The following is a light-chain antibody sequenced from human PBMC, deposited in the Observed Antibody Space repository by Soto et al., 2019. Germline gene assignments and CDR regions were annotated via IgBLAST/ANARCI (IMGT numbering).Light chain of an antibody. CDR2: GAS. J-gene: IGKJ1*01. Sequence: ESVLTQSPGTLSLSPGERATLSCRASQSVRSSFLAWYQLKPGQAPRLLIYGASSWATGIPDRFSGSGSGTDFTFTISRLEPEDLAVYYCQQYDSSPWTFGQGTKVEIK. CDR3: QQYDSSPWT. V-gene: IGKV3-20*01. CDR1: QSVRSSF.